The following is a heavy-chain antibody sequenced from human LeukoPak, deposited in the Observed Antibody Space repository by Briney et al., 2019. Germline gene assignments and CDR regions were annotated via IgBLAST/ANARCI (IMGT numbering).Heavy chain of an antibody. Sequence: GESLKISCNGSGYXFTSYWISRVRQMPGKGLEWMGRIDPSDSYTNYSPSFQGHVTISADKSISTAYLQWSSLKASDTAMYYCARHQLGSSWDYWGQGTLVTVSS. CDR1: GYXFTSYW. V-gene: IGHV5-10-1*01. D-gene: IGHD6-13*01. CDR3: ARHQLGSSWDY. J-gene: IGHJ4*02. CDR2: IDPSDSYT.